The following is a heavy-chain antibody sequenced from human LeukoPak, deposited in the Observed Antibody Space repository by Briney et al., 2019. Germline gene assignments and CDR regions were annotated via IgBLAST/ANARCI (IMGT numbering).Heavy chain of an antibody. CDR2: ISAYNGNT. CDR1: GYTFTSYG. CDR3: ARSATMIVVAIGAFDI. Sequence: ASVKVSCKASGYTFTSYGISWVRQAPGQGLEWMGWISAYNGNTNYAQKLQGRVTMTTDTSTSTAYMELGSLRSDDTAVYYCARSATMIVVAIGAFDIWGQGTMVTVSS. D-gene: IGHD3-22*01. V-gene: IGHV1-18*01. J-gene: IGHJ3*02.